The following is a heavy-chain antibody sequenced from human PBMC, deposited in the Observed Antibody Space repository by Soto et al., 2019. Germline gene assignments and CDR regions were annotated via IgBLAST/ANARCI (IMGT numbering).Heavy chain of an antibody. V-gene: IGHV1-69*08. CDR1: GGTFSSYT. D-gene: IGHD2-2*01. Sequence: QVQLVQSGAEVKKPGSSVKVSCKASGGTFSSYTISWVRQAPGQGLEWMGRIIPILGIANYAQKFQGRVTITAERSTTTAYRDLSSLRSEEKAVDYCARDRMVVVPALGYYYYYSMDVWGQGTPVTVSS. CDR2: IIPILGIA. J-gene: IGHJ6*02. CDR3: ARDRMVVVPALGYYYYYSMDV.